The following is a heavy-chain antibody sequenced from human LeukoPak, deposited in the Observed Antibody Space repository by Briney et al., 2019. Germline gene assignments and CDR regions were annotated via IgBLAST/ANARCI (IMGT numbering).Heavy chain of an antibody. Sequence: SVKVSCKASGFTFTSSAMQWVRQARGQRLEWIGWIVVGSGNTNYAQKFQERVTITRDMSTSTAYMELSSLRSEDTAVYYCAADRYYYDSSGYPCFDYWGQGILVTVSS. V-gene: IGHV1-58*02. CDR3: AADRYYYDSSGYPCFDY. J-gene: IGHJ4*02. CDR2: IVVGSGNT. CDR1: GFTFTSSA. D-gene: IGHD3-22*01.